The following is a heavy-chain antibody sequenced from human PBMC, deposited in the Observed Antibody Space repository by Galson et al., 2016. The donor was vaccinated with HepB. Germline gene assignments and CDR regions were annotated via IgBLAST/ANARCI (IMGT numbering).Heavy chain of an antibody. Sequence: SVKVSCKASGYTFPNYSILWVRQAPGQSLEWMGWINAGNGNREYSQRFQGRVTITRDTSANTAYMELTSLTSEDTAVYYCARNGGPVYSSSWQYYFGLDVWGQGTTVTVSS. V-gene: IGHV1-3*01. CDR3: ARNGGPVYSSSWQYYFGLDV. J-gene: IGHJ6*02. CDR2: INAGNGNR. CDR1: GYTFPNYS. D-gene: IGHD6-13*01.